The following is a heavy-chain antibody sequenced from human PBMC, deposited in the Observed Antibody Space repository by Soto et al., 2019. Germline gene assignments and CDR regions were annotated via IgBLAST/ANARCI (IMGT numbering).Heavy chain of an antibody. D-gene: IGHD5-12*01. J-gene: IGHJ5*02. CDR1: GYTFTSYD. Sequence: QGQLLQSGAEVKESWASVKVSCKASGYTFTSYDINWVRQATGQGREWMGWMNPSSVNTGYAQKLQGRVSMTRNTSISTAYMELSSMRSEDTAVYYCTRANGHATSWGQGTLVTVPS. CDR2: MNPSSVNT. CDR3: TRANGHATS. V-gene: IGHV1-8*01.